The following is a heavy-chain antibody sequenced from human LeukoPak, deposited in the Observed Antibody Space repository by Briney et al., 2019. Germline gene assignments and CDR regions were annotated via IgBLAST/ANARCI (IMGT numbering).Heavy chain of an antibody. J-gene: IGHJ6*03. CDR1: GYSISSGYY. V-gene: IGHV4-38-2*02. CDR3: ARGLGSPYYYYYYMDV. Sequence: SETLSLTCTVSGYSISSGYYWGWIRQPPGKGLEWIGSIYHSGSTYYNPSLKSRVTISVDTSKNQFSLKLNSVTAADTAVYYCARGLGSPYYYYYYMDVWGKGTTVTISS. CDR2: IYHSGST. D-gene: IGHD1-26*01.